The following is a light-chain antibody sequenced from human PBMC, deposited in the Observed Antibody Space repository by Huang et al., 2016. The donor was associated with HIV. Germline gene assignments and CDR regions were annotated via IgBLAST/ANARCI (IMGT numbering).Light chain of an antibody. V-gene: IGKV1-NL1*01. CDR1: QGIGNS. CDR3: QQYHSLPWT. CDR2: ATS. Sequence: DIQMTQSPSSLSASVGERVTVNCRASQGIGNSLAWYQQKPEKAPRLRLYATSKLESGVPSRFSGSGSGTHYTLTINTLQPEDIASYYCQQYHSLPWTFGQGTKVEIK. J-gene: IGKJ1*01.